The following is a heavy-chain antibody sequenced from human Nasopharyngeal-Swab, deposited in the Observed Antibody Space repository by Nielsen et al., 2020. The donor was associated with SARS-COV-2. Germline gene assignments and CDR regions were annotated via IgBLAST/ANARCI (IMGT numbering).Heavy chain of an antibody. D-gene: IGHD2-21*02. CDR1: GDSISGGPES. Sequence: SETLSLPCTVSGDSISGGPESWSWIRQPPGKGLEWIGYLYRGGSPYYNPSLKSRATVSVDRSKNSFSLKLTSVTAADTAVYYCARARLREFDYWGQGALVTVSA. J-gene: IGHJ4*02. CDR2: LYRGGSP. V-gene: IGHV4-30-2*01. CDR3: ARARLREFDY.